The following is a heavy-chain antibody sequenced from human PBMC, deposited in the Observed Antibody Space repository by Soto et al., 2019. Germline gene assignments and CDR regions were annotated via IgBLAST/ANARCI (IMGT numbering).Heavy chain of an antibody. CDR1: GFTFDDYA. J-gene: IGHJ6*02. V-gene: IGHV3-9*01. Sequence: GGSLRLSCAASGFTFDDYAMHWVRQAPGKGLEWVSGINWNSDNIVYADSVKGRFTISRDNAKNSLYLQMRSLRAEDTALYYCAKDQKVGTSYYYYGMDVWGQGTTVTVSS. CDR3: AKDQKVGTSYYYYGMDV. CDR2: INWNSDNI. D-gene: IGHD2-2*01.